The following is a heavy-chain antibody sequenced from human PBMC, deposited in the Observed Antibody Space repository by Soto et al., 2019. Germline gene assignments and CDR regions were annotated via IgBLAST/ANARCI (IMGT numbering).Heavy chain of an antibody. J-gene: IGHJ6*02. D-gene: IGHD2-21*01. CDR1: GDSITSGDYY. CDR3: ARARESPYSRPYDDYGMDV. CDR2: IYKSGSD. V-gene: IGHV4-30-4*01. Sequence: SETLSLTCTVSGDSITSGDYYWSWIRQPPGKGLEWIGYIYKSGSDWYNTPLKRRLRISIDTSKNQLSLEVSSVTAADTAVYFCARARESPYSRPYDDYGMDVWGQGTTVPVSS.